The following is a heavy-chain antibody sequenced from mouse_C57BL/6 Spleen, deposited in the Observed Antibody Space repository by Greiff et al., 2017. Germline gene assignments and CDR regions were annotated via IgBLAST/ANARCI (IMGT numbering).Heavy chain of an antibody. CDR3: TRAYDCEEGGSY. V-gene: IGHV5-9-1*02. Sequence: EVQVVESGEGLVKPGGSLKLSCAASGFTFSSYAMSWVRQTPEKRLEWVAYISSGGDYIYYADTVKGRFTISRDNARNTLYLQMSSLKSEDTAMYYCTRAYDCEEGGSYWGQGTLVTVSA. CDR2: ISSGGDYI. J-gene: IGHJ3*01. D-gene: IGHD2-4*01. CDR1: GFTFSSYA.